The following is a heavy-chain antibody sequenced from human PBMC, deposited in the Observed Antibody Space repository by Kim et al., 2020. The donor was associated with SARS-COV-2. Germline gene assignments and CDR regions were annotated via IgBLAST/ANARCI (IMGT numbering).Heavy chain of an antibody. CDR2: ISYNSGRS. J-gene: IGHJ3*02. CDR3: ARGINYAFDI. Sequence: GGSLRLSCAASGFNFNGHAMNWVRQAPGKGLEWISSISYNSGRSIYADSVTGRFTISRDNAKNSLYLTMNSLRDEDTALYYCARGINYAFDIWGQGTKVTVSS. V-gene: IGHV3-48*02. D-gene: IGHD1-20*01. CDR1: GFNFNGHA.